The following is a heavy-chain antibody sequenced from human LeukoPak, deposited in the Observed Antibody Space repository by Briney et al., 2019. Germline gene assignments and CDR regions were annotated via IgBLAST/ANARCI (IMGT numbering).Heavy chain of an antibody. CDR2: IYSGGST. CDR3: AKDRTYYYDSSGYLAN. Sequence: GGSLRLSCAASGFTVSSNYMSWVRQAPGKGLEWVSVIYSGGSTYYADSVKGRFTISRDNSMNTLYLQMNSLRAEDTAVYYCAKDRTYYYDSSGYLANWGQGTLVTVSS. D-gene: IGHD3-22*01. V-gene: IGHV3-66*01. CDR1: GFTVSSNY. J-gene: IGHJ4*02.